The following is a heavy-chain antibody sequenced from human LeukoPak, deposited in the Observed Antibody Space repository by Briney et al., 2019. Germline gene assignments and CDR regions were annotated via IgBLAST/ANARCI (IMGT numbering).Heavy chain of an antibody. D-gene: IGHD2-15*01. V-gene: IGHV1-46*01. CDR1: GYTFTSYS. Sequence: ASVKVSCKASGYTFTSYSMHWVRQAPGQGLEWMGIINPSGGSTSYAQKFQGRVTMTRDTSTSTVYMELSSLRSEDTAVYYCAREGYCSGGSYYFFDYWGQGTLVTVSS. J-gene: IGHJ4*02. CDR3: AREGYCSGGSYYFFDY. CDR2: INPSGGST.